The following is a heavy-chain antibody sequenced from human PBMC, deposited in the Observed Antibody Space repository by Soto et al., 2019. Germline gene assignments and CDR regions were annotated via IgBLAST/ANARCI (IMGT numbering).Heavy chain of an antibody. V-gene: IGHV1-58*01. CDR1: GFTFKNSA. Sequence: GASVKVSCKASGFTFKNSAVQWVRQARGQRLEWIGWIVVGTGHTNYAQKFQERVTITRDMSTNIAYMELSSLRSEDTAVYYCAATFYYDSSASSPNNDAFDIWGQGTMVTVS. CDR2: IVVGTGHT. J-gene: IGHJ3*02. D-gene: IGHD3-22*01. CDR3: AATFYYDSSASSPNNDAFDI.